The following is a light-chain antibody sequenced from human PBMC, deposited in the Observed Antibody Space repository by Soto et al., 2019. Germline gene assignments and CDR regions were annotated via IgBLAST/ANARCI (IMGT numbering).Light chain of an antibody. CDR3: QQYNNWPFT. V-gene: IGKV3-15*01. CDR1: QSVSSN. Sequence: EIEMTHIPATLSVSPGERATLSCRASQSVSSNLAWYQQKPGQAPRLLIYGASTRATGIPARFSGSGSGTEFTLTISSLQSEDFAVYYCQQYNNWPFTFGPGTKVDV. J-gene: IGKJ3*01. CDR2: GAS.